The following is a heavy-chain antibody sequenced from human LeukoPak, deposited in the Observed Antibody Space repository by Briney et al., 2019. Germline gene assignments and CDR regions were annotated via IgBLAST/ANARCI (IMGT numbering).Heavy chain of an antibody. CDR2: IHAGRGDT. CDR1: GFTFTGHY. J-gene: IGHJ4*02. Sequence: GASVKVSCKASGFTFTGHYMHWVRQAPGQGLGWMGWIHAGRGDTNYAQKFQGRFTMTRDTSINTLFMGLSSLRSGDTAVYYCARDENWGPDYWGQGTLVTVSS. D-gene: IGHD7-27*01. CDR3: ARDENWGPDY. V-gene: IGHV1-2*02.